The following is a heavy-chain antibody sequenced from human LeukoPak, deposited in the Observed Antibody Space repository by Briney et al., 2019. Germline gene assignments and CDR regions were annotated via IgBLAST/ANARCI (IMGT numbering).Heavy chain of an antibody. V-gene: IGHV1-69*04. CDR3: ARVGCSGGSCYSSHYYGMDV. CDR2: IIPILGIA. J-gene: IGHJ6*02. D-gene: IGHD2-15*01. CDR1: GGTFSSYA. Sequence: ASVKVSCKASGGTFSSYAISWERQAPGQGLEWMGRIIPILGIANYAQKFQGRVTITADKSTSTAYMELSSLRSEDTAVYYCARVGCSGGSCYSSHYYGMDVWGQGTTVTVSS.